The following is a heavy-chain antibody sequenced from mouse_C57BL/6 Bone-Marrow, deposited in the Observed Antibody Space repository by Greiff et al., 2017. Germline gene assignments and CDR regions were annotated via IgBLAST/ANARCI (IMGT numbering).Heavy chain of an antibody. CDR1: GYSITSGYY. CDR2: ISYDGSN. V-gene: IGHV3-6*01. Sequence: EVQLQESGPGLVKPSPSLSLTCSVTGYSITSGYYWNWIRQFPGNKLEWMGYISYDGSNNYNPSLKNRTSITRDTSKNQFFLKLNSVTTEDTATYYCARDLRFGSMDYWGQGTSVTVSS. CDR3: ARDLRFGSMDY. D-gene: IGHD1-1*01. J-gene: IGHJ4*01.